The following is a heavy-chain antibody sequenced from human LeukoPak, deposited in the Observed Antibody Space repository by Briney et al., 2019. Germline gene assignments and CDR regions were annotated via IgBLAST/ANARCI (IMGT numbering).Heavy chain of an antibody. CDR1: GFNFNSYG. Sequence: QAGGSLRLSCVASGFNFNSYGMTWVRQAPGKGLEWVSSISGGGGNTYCADSVKGRLTISRDNPKNKVYLQMNSLRAEDTAVYYCAKEWDYWGQGTLVTVSS. CDR3: AKEWDY. V-gene: IGHV3-23*01. J-gene: IGHJ4*02. CDR2: ISGGGGNT.